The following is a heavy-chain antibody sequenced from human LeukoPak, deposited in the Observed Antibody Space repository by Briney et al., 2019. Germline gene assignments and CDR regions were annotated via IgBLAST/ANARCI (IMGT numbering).Heavy chain of an antibody. CDR2: INHSGST. CDR1: GGSFSGYY. CDR3: ARAVAARTYYYYYGMDV. V-gene: IGHV4-34*01. J-gene: IGHJ6*02. D-gene: IGHD6-6*01. Sequence: SETLSLTCAVYGGSFSGYYWSWIRQPPGKGLEWIGEINHSGSTNYNPFLKSRVTISVDTSKNQFSLKLSSVTAADTAVYYCARAVAARTYYYYYGMDVWGQGTTVTVSS.